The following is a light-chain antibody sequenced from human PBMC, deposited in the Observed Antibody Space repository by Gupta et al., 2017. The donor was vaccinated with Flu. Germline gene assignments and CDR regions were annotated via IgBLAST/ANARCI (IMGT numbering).Light chain of an antibody. J-gene: IGKJ3*01. CDR1: QSVNNTY. CDR2: GAS. V-gene: IGKV3-20*01. Sequence: ERATLSCRASQSVNNTYLAWYQQRPGQPPRLLIYGASTRAADIPDRFRGSGSGTDFTLTISRLDPEDFAVYFCQQYGSSPPTFGPGAKVDIK. CDR3: QQYGSSPPT.